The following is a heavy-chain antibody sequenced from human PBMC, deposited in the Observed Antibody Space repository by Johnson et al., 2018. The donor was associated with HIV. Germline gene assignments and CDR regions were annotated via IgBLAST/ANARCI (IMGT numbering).Heavy chain of an antibody. V-gene: IGHV3-64*01. CDR3: ARGNITMIVWTSYAFDI. D-gene: IGHD3-22*01. CDR2: LSSNGGST. Sequence: MLLVESGGGVVQPGGSLRLSCAASGFTFSSYAMHWVRQAPGKGLEYVSALSSNGGSTYYANSVKGRFTISRDNSKNTLYLQMGSLRAGDMAVYYCARGNITMIVWTSYAFDIWGQGTMVTVSS. CDR1: GFTFSSYA. J-gene: IGHJ3*02.